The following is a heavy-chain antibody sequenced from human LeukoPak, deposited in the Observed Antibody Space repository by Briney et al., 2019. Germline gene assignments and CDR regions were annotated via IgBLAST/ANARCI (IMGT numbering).Heavy chain of an antibody. Sequence: SETLSLTCAVYGGSFSGYYWSWIRQPPGKGLEWIGEINHSGSTNYNPSLKSRVTISVDTSKNQFSLKLSSVTAADTAVYYCASILSGYNHYDYWGQGTLVTASS. D-gene: IGHD3-22*01. CDR1: GGSFSGYY. CDR3: ASILSGYNHYDY. J-gene: IGHJ4*02. CDR2: INHSGST. V-gene: IGHV4-34*01.